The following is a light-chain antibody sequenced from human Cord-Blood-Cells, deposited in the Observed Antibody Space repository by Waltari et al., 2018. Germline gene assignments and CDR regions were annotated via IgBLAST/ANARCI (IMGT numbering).Light chain of an antibody. CDR2: GAS. Sequence: EIVMTQPPATRSVSSGGRATLSCRASQSVSSNLAWYQQKPGQAPRLLIYGASTRATGIPARFSGSGSGTEFTLTISSLQSEDFAVYYCQQYNNWPLTFGGGTKVEIK. V-gene: IGKV3-15*01. CDR1: QSVSSN. J-gene: IGKJ4*01. CDR3: QQYNNWPLT.